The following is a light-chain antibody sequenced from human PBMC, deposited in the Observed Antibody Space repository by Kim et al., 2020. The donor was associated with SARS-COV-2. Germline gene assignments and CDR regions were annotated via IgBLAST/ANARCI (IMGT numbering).Light chain of an antibody. CDR1: QSVNNY. V-gene: IGKV3-11*01. Sequence: LSPGERATPSCRASQSVNNYLAWYQQKPGQAPRLLIYETSNRATGIPARFSGSGSGTDFTLTISSLEPEDFAVYYCQQRTSWPLTFGQGTKVDIK. J-gene: IGKJ1*01. CDR3: QQRTSWPLT. CDR2: ETS.